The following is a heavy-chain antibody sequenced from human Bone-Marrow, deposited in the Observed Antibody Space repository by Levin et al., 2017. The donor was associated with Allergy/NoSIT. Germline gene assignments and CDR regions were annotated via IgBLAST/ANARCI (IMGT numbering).Heavy chain of an antibody. J-gene: IGHJ3*01. CDR1: GFTFRHYP. V-gene: IGHV3-49*03. Sequence: SCTASGFTFRHYPMSWFRQAPGKGLQFLSYIRTKTYDETTEYAASVKGRFTISRDDSESTVYLQMNSLETEDTGVYYCSRASRISGDAFDVWGQGTMVTVS. CDR3: SRASRISGDAFDV. CDR2: IRTKTYDETT.